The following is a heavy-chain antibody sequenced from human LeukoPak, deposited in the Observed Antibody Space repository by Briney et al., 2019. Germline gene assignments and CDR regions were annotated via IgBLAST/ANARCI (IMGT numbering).Heavy chain of an antibody. V-gene: IGHV4-34*01. CDR1: GTSFSSYY. CDR3: ARMTTGHDF. J-gene: IGHJ4*02. D-gene: IGHD4-17*01. Sequence: SSETLSPTCAVSGTSFSSYYWSWIRQPPGKGLEWIGQVNHSGYTNDNPSLKSRVTISVDTSKNQFSLRLRSVTAADTAVYFCARMTTGHDFWGQGTLVTVSS. CDR2: VNHSGYT.